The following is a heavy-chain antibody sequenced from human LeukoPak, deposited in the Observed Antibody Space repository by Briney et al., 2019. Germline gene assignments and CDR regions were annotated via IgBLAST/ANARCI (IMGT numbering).Heavy chain of an antibody. V-gene: IGHV3-7*01. D-gene: IGHD3-10*01. CDR2: IKLDVSET. J-gene: IGHJ3*01. CDR1: GFNFGDFA. Sequence: GGSLRLSCTVSGFNFGDFAMSWVRQAPGKGLEWVANIKLDVSETYYVDSVRGRFTISRDNTKNSLYLQMDSLRAEDTAVYYCARKGNAFDFWGQGTMVTVSS. CDR3: ARKGNAFDF.